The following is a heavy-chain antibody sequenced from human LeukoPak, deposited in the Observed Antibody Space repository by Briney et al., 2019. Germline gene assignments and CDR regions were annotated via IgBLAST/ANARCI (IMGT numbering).Heavy chain of an antibody. J-gene: IGHJ5*02. D-gene: IGHD2-8*01. CDR3: ARDRCTNGVCYPHNWFDP. CDR2: ISYDGSNK. V-gene: IGHV3-30*03. CDR1: GFTFSSYG. Sequence: PGGSLRLSCAASGFTFSSYGMHWVRQAPGKGLEWVAVISYDGSNKYYADSVKGRFTISRDNSKNTLYLQMNSLRAEDTAVYYCARDRCTNGVCYPHNWFDPWGQGTLVTVSS.